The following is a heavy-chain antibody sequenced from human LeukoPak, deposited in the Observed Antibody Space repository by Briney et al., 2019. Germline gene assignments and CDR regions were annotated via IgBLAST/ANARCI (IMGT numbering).Heavy chain of an antibody. CDR3: ARGLLRYNWNYAAGGPIDY. D-gene: IGHD1-7*01. CDR2: INHSGST. CDR1: GGSISSYY. Sequence: PSETLSLTCTVSGGSISSYYWSWIRQPPGKGLEWIGEINHSGSTNYNPSLKSRVTISVDTSKNQFSLKLSSVTAADTAVYYCARGLLRYNWNYAAGGPIDYWGQGTLVTVSS. J-gene: IGHJ4*02. V-gene: IGHV4-34*01.